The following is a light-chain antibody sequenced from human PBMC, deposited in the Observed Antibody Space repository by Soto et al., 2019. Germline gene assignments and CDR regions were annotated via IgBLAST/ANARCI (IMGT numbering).Light chain of an antibody. CDR2: EVS. Sequence: QSVLTQPASVSGSPGQSITISCTGTSSDIGGYKYVSWYQQHPGKAPKLLIYEVSNRPSGISNRFSASKSDNTASLTISGLRAEDEADYYCSSYTSGDLDVFGTGTKVTVL. V-gene: IGLV2-14*01. J-gene: IGLJ1*01. CDR3: SSYTSGDLDV. CDR1: SSDIGGYKY.